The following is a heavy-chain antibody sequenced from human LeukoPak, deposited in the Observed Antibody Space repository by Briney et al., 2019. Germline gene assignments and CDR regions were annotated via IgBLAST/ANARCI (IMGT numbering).Heavy chain of an antibody. J-gene: IGHJ4*02. D-gene: IGHD3-16*01. Sequence: PGGSLRLSCAASGFTFSDYSMNWVRQAPGKGLEWISYIGIDSGNTNYADSVKGRFTISGDKAKNSLYLQMNSLRVEDTAVYYCARVWLGFGVFSGLGDWGQGTLVTVSS. CDR2: IGIDSGNT. V-gene: IGHV3-48*01. CDR1: GFTFSDYS. CDR3: ARVWLGFGVFSGLGD.